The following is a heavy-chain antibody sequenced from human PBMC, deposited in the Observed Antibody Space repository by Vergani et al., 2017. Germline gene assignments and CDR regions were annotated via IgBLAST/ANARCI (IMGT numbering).Heavy chain of an antibody. J-gene: IGHJ4*02. CDR2: IYYSGST. CDR1: GGSISSYY. D-gene: IGHD4-17*01. Sequence: QVQLQESGPGLVKPSETLSLTCTVSGGSISSYYWSWTRQPPGKGLEWIGYIYYSGSTNYNPSLKSRVTISVDTSKNQFSLKLSSVTAADTAVYYCARHNYGDLDYFDYWGQGTLVTVSS. CDR3: ARHNYGDLDYFDY. V-gene: IGHV4-59*08.